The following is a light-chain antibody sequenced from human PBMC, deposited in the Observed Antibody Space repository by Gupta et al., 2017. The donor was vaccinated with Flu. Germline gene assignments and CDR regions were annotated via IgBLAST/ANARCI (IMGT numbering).Light chain of an antibody. J-gene: IGKJ2*01. CDR1: QSRLHSNGYNY. CDR2: MGS. V-gene: IGKV2-28*01. Sequence: VTPGEPASISCRSTQSRLHSNGYNYLGWYVQKPGQSPQLLMYMGSNRASGVPDKFSDSGSGTDFTLKISRVEAEDVGVYYCRQVLQTPYTFGQGTKLEIK. CDR3: RQVLQTPYT.